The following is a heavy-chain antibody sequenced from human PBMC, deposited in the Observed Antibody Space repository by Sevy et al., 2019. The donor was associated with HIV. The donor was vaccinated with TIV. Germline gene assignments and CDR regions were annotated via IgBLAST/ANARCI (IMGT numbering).Heavy chain of an antibody. D-gene: IGHD6-19*01. V-gene: IGHV3-33*01. Sequence: GGSLRLSCAASGFTFSSYGMHWVRQAPGKGLEWVAVIWYDGSNKYYADSVKGRFTISRDNSKNTLYLQMNSLRAEDTAVYYCARGSPPLGRCYSSGCPGFQYWGQGTLVTVSS. CDR3: ARGSPPLGRCYSSGCPGFQY. J-gene: IGHJ1*01. CDR2: IWYDGSNK. CDR1: GFTFSSYG.